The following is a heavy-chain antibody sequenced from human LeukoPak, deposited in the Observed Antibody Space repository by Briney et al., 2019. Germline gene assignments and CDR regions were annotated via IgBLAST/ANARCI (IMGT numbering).Heavy chain of an antibody. CDR3: ARAGLQWFPNGFDI. V-gene: IGHV3-7*01. Sequence: GGSLRLSCAASGFTFSSYWMTWVRQAPGKGLEWVANIKQDGSEKYYVDSVKGRFTISRDNAKNSLYLQMNSLRAEDTAVYYCARAGLQWFPNGFDIWGQGTMVTVSS. CDR2: IKQDGSEK. J-gene: IGHJ3*02. D-gene: IGHD3-22*01. CDR1: GFTFSSYW.